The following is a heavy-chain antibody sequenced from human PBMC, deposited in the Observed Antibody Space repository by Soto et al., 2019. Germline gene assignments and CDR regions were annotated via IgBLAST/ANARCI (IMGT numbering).Heavy chain of an antibody. Sequence: PETLSLTCTVSGGSISSYYWSWIRQPPGPGLEWIGYIDYSGSTSYNPSLKGRVTISVDTCKSQFSLKLSSVTAADAAVYYCARGGPTSSGPYYYYYMDVWGKGTTVTVSS. V-gene: IGHV4-59*01. D-gene: IGHD6-6*01. CDR2: IDYSGST. J-gene: IGHJ6*03. CDR3: ARGGPTSSGPYYYYYMDV. CDR1: GGSISSYY.